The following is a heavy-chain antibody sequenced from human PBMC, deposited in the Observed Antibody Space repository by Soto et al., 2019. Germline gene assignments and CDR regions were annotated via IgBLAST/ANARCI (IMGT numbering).Heavy chain of an antibody. V-gene: IGHV1-69*06. J-gene: IGHJ4*02. CDR3: ARDGEGGNSQAYYFDY. Sequence: QVQLVQSGAEVKKPGSSVKVSCKASGGTFSSYAISWVRQAPGQGLEWMGGIIPIFGTANYAQKFQGRVTITADKSTSTAYMELSSLRSEDTAVYYCARDGEGGNSQAYYFDYWGQGTLVTVSS. CDR1: GGTFSSYA. D-gene: IGHD2-21*02. CDR2: IIPIFGTA.